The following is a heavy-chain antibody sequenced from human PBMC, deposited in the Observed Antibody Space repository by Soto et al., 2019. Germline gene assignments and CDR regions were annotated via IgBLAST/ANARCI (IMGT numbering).Heavy chain of an antibody. J-gene: IGHJ2*01. CDR1: GGSTSSCDYY. CDR2: IYYSGST. Sequence: TLSLTCTVSGGSTSSCDYYWSWIRQPPGKGLEWIGYIYYSGSTYYNPSLKSRITISVDTSKNQFSLKLSSVTAADTAVYYCARSGPLYDSSGFYWYFDLWGRGTLVTVSS. V-gene: IGHV4-30-4*01. D-gene: IGHD3-22*01. CDR3: ARSGPLYDSSGFYWYFDL.